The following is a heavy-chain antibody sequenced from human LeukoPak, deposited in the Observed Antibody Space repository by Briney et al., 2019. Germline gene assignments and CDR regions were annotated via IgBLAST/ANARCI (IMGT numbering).Heavy chain of an antibody. Sequence: SETLSLTCAVSGYSISSGYYWGWLRQPPGKGLEWIGSIYHSGSTYYNPSLKSRVTISVDTSKNQFSLKLSSVTAADTAVYYCARESNNWNEFDYWGQGTLVTVSS. V-gene: IGHV4-38-2*02. D-gene: IGHD1-1*01. CDR2: IYHSGST. CDR3: ARESNNWNEFDY. CDR1: GYSISSGYY. J-gene: IGHJ4*02.